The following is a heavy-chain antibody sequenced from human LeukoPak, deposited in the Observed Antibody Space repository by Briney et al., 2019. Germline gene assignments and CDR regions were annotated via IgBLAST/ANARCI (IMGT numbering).Heavy chain of an antibody. Sequence: SETLSLTCTVSGGSISSYYWSWIRQPPGKGLEWIGYIYYSGSTNYNPFLKSRVTISVDTSKNQFSLKLSSVTAADTAVYYCARGVPSSGDEYYYYYGMDVWGQGTTVTVSS. V-gene: IGHV4-59*01. J-gene: IGHJ6*02. CDR2: IYYSGST. D-gene: IGHD3-10*01. CDR3: ARGVPSSGDEYYYYYGMDV. CDR1: GGSISSYY.